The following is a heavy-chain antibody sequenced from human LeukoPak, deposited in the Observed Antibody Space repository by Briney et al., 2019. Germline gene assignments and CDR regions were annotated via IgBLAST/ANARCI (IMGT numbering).Heavy chain of an antibody. CDR1: GGSITSYY. Sequence: SETLSLTCTVSGGSITSYYWSWIRQPAGKGLEWIGRIYTSGITNYNPSLTSRVTISADTSKSHFSLKLSSVTAADTAMYYCASRIAAADDAFDIWGQGTLVTVSS. V-gene: IGHV4-4*07. CDR3: ASRIAAADDAFDI. D-gene: IGHD6-13*01. CDR2: IYTSGIT. J-gene: IGHJ3*02.